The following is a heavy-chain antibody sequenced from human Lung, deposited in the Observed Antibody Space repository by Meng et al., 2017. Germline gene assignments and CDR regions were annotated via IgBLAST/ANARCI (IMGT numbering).Heavy chain of an antibody. CDR3: ARLEFGGYDRTFDH. D-gene: IGHD5-12*01. Sequence: GESLNISCAASGFMFSNSWLSWVRQAPGRGLEWVANIGQDGSEKYYVDSVKGRFTVSRDNARNSLYLQLSSLRAEDTAVYYCARLEFGGYDRTFDHWGQGSLVTVSS. J-gene: IGHJ4*02. CDR1: GFMFSNSW. V-gene: IGHV3-7*01. CDR2: IGQDGSEK.